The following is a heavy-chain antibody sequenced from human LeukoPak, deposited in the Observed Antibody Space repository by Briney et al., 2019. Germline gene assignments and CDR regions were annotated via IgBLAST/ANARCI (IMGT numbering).Heavy chain of an antibody. CDR2: ISAYNGNT. Sequence: EASVKVSCKASGYTFTSYGISWVRQAPGQGLEWMGWISAYNGNTNYAQKLQGRVTMTTDTSTSTAYMELRSLRSDDTAVYYCARDPTVTTERGFDYWGQGTLVTVSS. CDR1: GYTFTSYG. J-gene: IGHJ4*02. CDR3: ARDPTVTTERGFDY. V-gene: IGHV1-18*01. D-gene: IGHD4-17*01.